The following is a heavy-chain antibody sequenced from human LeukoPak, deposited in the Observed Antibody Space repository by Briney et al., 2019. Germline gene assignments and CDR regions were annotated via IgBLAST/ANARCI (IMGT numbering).Heavy chain of an antibody. CDR2: IIPIFGTA. J-gene: IGHJ3*02. Sequence: SVKVSCKASGGTFSSYAISWVRQAPGQGLEWMGGIIPIFGTANYAQKFQGRVTITADESTSTAYMELSSLRSEDTAVYYCASKRPQYYYDSSGYYSGGTGAFDIWGQGTMVTVSS. CDR3: ASKRPQYYYDSSGYYSGGTGAFDI. D-gene: IGHD3-22*01. CDR1: GGTFSSYA. V-gene: IGHV1-69*13.